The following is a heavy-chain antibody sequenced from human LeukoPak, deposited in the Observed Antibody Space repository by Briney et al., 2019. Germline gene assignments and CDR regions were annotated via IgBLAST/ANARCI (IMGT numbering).Heavy chain of an antibody. CDR3: ARTLTGGRGGYFDY. CDR1: GSTFTGYY. J-gene: IGHJ4*02. Sequence: RASVTVSCKASGSTFTGYYIHWVRHAPGQGLEWMGWIIPNSGGTNYAQNFQGRVTMTRDTSISTAYMELTSLRSDDTALYYCARTLTGGRGGYFDYWGQGTLVTVSA. D-gene: IGHD3-9*01. CDR2: IIPNSGGT. V-gene: IGHV1-2*02.